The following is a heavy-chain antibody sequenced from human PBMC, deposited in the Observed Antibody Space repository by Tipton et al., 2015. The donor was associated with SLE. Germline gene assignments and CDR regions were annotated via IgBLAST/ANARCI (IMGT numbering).Heavy chain of an antibody. CDR1: GGSFSGYY. V-gene: IGHV4-34*01. J-gene: IGHJ6*02. CDR3: ARGPNYYGSGSYGMDV. Sequence: TLSLTCAVYGGSFSGYYWSWIRQPPGKGLEWIGEINHSGSTNYNPSLKSRVTISVDTSKNQFSLKLSSVTAADTAVYYCARGPNYYGSGSYGMDVWGQGTTVTVSS. D-gene: IGHD3-10*01. CDR2: INHSGST.